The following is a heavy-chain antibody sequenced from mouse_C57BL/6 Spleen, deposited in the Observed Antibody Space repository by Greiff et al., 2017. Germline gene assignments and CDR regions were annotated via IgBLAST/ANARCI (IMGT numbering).Heavy chain of an antibody. CDR3: ARHDGYSLFAY. CDR1: GYTFTSYW. D-gene: IGHD2-3*01. CDR2: IYPGSGST. J-gene: IGHJ3*01. Sequence: QVHVKQSGAELVKPGASVKMSCKASGYTFTSYWITWVKQRPGQGLEWIGDIYPGSGSTNYNEKFKSKATLTVDTSSSTAYMQLSSLTSEDSAVYYCARHDGYSLFAYWGQGTLVTVSA. V-gene: IGHV1-55*01.